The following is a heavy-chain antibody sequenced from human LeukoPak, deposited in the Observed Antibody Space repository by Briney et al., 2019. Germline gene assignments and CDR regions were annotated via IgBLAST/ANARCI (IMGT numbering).Heavy chain of an antibody. V-gene: IGHV4-39*01. D-gene: IGHD2-15*01. CDR2: IYYSGRT. CDR1: GGSISSSNYS. Sequence: SETLSLTCTVSGGSISSSNYSWGWIRQPPGKGLEWIGSIYYSGRTYYNPSLKSRVTIYVDTSKNQFSLQLSSVTAADTAVYYCATLRYCYGGSFPLGLYFDLWGRGTLVTVSS. CDR3: ATLRYCYGGSFPLGLYFDL. J-gene: IGHJ2*01.